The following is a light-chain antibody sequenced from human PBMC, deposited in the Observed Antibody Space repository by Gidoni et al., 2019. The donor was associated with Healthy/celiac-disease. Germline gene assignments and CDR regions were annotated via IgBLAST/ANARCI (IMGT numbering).Light chain of an antibody. V-gene: IGKV1-39*01. Sequence: DIQMTQSPSSLSASVGDRVTITCRASQSISSYLNWYQQKPGNAPKLLIYAASSLQSGVPSSFSGSGSGTDFTLTISCLPPEDFATYYCQQGYSTLSYTFGQXTKLEIK. CDR2: AAS. CDR3: QQGYSTLSYT. J-gene: IGKJ2*01. CDR1: QSISSY.